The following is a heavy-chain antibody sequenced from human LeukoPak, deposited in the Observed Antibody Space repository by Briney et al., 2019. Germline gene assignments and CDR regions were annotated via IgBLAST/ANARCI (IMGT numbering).Heavy chain of an antibody. Sequence: ASVKVSCKASGYTFTGYYMHWVRQAPGQGLEWMGRVNPNSGGTNYAQKFQGRVTMTRDTSISTAYMELSRLRSDDTAVYYCARGGYSYGYPDYWGQGTLVTVSS. V-gene: IGHV1-2*06. CDR3: ARGGYSYGYPDY. CDR2: VNPNSGGT. D-gene: IGHD5-18*01. J-gene: IGHJ4*02. CDR1: GYTFTGYY.